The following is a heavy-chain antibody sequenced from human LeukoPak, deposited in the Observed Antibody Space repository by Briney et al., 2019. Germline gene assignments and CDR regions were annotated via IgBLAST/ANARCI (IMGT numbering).Heavy chain of an antibody. D-gene: IGHD2-2*02. V-gene: IGHV6-1*01. CDR1: GDSVSSNSAA. Sequence: HSQTLSLTCAISGDSVSSNSAAWNWIRQSPSRGLEWLGRTYYRSKWYNDYAVSVKSRITINPDTSKNQFSLQLNSVTPEDTAVYYCALSESAISNNWFDPWGQGTLVTVSS. CDR2: TYYRSKWYN. CDR3: ALSESAISNNWFDP. J-gene: IGHJ5*02.